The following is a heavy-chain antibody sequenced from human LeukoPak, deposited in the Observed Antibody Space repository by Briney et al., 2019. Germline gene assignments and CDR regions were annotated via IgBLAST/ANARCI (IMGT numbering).Heavy chain of an antibody. Sequence: GGSLRLSCAASGFTFSSYAMSWVRQAAGKGLAWVSAISGSGGSTYYADSVKGRFTISRDNSKNTLYLQMNSLRAEGTAVYYCARRYCSGGSCYFDYWGRGTLVTVSS. V-gene: IGHV3-23*01. D-gene: IGHD2-15*01. J-gene: IGHJ4*02. CDR1: GFTFSSYA. CDR3: ARRYCSGGSCYFDY. CDR2: ISGSGGST.